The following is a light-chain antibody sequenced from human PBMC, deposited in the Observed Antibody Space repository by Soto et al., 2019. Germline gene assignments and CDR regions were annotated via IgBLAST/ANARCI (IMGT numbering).Light chain of an antibody. J-gene: IGKJ1*01. V-gene: IGKV3-15*01. CDR1: QGIGST. Sequence: EIVLPQSPATLSVSPGEMFALSWRASQGIGSTLAWYQQQPGQAPRLLIYDSTSRATGVPARFSGTRSGTEFTLTISGLQSEDFAIYYCQHYKTWPPAFGQGTKV. CDR2: DST. CDR3: QHYKTWPPA.